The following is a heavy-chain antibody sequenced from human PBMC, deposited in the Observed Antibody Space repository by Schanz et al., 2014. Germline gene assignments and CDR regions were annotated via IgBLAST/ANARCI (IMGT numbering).Heavy chain of an antibody. V-gene: IGHV1-2*02. J-gene: IGHJ4*02. CDR1: GYSFTEYF. CDR3: ARARYTGYDCSGY. D-gene: IGHD5-12*01. Sequence: QVQLVQSGPAVKKPGASMKVSCLASGYSFTEYFLHWVRQAPGQGLEWMGGINPNSGETKYEQKFKGRVTLTSGTNISTAFMELSGLTSDDTATYFCARARYTGYDCSGYWGQGTLLIVSS. CDR2: INPNSGET.